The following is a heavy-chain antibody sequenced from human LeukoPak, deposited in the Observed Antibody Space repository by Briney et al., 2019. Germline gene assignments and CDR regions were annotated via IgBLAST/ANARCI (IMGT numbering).Heavy chain of an antibody. D-gene: IGHD5-18*01. CDR3: AKNIAMVTAYYFDY. V-gene: IGHV3-30*18. J-gene: IGHJ4*02. Sequence: PGGSLRLSCAASGFTFSSYGMHWVRQAPGKGLEWVAVISYDGSNKYYADSVKGRFTISRGNSKNTLYLQMNSLRAEDTAVYYCAKNIAMVTAYYFDYWGQGTLVTVSS. CDR1: GFTFSSYG. CDR2: ISYDGSNK.